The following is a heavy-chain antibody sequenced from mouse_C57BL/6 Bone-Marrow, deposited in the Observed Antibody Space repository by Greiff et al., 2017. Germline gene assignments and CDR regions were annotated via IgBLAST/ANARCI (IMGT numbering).Heavy chain of an antibody. CDR2: INPNNGGT. J-gene: IGHJ4*01. CDR1: GYTFTDYY. V-gene: IGHV1-18*01. CDR3: ARRWDY. Sequence: EVQLQQSGPELVKPGASVKIPCKASGYTFTDYYMDWVKQSPGKSLEWIGDINPNNGGTIYNQKFKGKATLTVDTASSTAYMELRSLTSEDTAVYYCARRWDYWGQGTSVTVSS.